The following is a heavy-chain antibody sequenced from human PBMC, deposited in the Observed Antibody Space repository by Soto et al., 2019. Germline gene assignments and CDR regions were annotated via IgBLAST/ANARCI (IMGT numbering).Heavy chain of an antibody. CDR2: IYYSGSA. V-gene: IGHV4-39*01. CDR3: ARHYGYNYGHVDY. D-gene: IGHD5-18*01. Sequence: QLQLQGSSPGLVKPSETLSLTCTVSGGSITSNGYYWGWIRQPPGKGLEWIGSIYYSGSAYYNPSLKSRVTISVDTSKNQFSLRLRSVNASDTAVYYCARHYGYNYGHVDYWGQGTLVIVSS. CDR1: GGSITSNGYY. J-gene: IGHJ4*02.